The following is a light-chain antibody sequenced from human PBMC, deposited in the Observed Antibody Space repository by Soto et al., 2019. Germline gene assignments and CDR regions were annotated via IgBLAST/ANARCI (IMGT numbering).Light chain of an antibody. V-gene: IGLV1-47*01. J-gene: IGLJ2*01. CDR2: RNN. Sequence: QAVVTQPPSASGTPGQRVTISCSGNTFNIGSYYVYWYQHLPGMAPKLLMYRNNLRPSGVPERFAGSKSGTSASLAISGLRSEDEADYYCVAWDDSLNGVVFGGGTKLTVL. CDR1: TFNIGSYY. CDR3: VAWDDSLNGVV.